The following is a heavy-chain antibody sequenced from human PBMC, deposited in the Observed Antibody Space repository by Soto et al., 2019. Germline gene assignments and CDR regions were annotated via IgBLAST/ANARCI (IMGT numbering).Heavy chain of an antibody. V-gene: IGHV3-30-3*01. CDR1: GVTFSRYS. CDR3: SRAPFYSSGYFAY. CDR2: ISYDETNE. J-gene: IGHJ4*02. D-gene: IGHD3-22*01. Sequence: GGSLRLSCAASGVTFSRYSMHWVRQAPGKGLEWAAAISYDETNESYADSVKGRFTISRDTSKNTLFLQMNSPRPEDTAVYFCSRAPFYSSGYFAYWGQGSLVTVSS.